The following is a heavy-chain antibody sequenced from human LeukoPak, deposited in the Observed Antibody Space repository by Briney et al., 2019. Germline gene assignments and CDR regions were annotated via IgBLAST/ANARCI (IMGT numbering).Heavy chain of an antibody. V-gene: IGHV1-46*01. CDR1: GYTFTSYY. D-gene: IGHD1-26*01. CDR2: INPTGGST. J-gene: IGHJ5*02. CDR3: ARDNSVGDNAWWFDP. Sequence: ASVKVSCKASGYTFTSYYMHWVRQAPGQGLEWMGLINPTGGSTGYAQKFQGRVTMTRDMSTSTDYMELSSLRSEDVAIYYRARDNSVGDNAWWFDPWGQGTLVTVSS.